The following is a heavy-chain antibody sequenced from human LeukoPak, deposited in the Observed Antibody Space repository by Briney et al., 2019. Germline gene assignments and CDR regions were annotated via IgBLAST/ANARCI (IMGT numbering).Heavy chain of an antibody. Sequence: ASVKVSCKASGGTFSSYAISWVRQAPGQGLEWMGGIIPIFGTANYAQKFQGRVTITADESTSTAYMELSSLRSEDTAVYYCARAARRIWFGELLTSYYFDYWGQGTLVTVSS. CDR2: IIPIFGTA. CDR3: ARAARRIWFGELLTSYYFDY. J-gene: IGHJ4*02. V-gene: IGHV1-69*13. D-gene: IGHD3-10*01. CDR1: GGTFSSYA.